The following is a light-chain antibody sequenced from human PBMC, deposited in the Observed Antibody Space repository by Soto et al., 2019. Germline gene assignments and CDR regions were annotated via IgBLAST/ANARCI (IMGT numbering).Light chain of an antibody. CDR2: SAS. J-gene: IGKJ1*01. CDR1: QDIRNE. V-gene: IGKV1-6*01. Sequence: AIQMTQSPSSLSASVGDRVTITCRASQDIRNELGWYQQKPGKAPKLLIYSASTLQSGVPSRFIGSGSGTEFTLTISSLQPEDFASYSCLQDYSYPWTFGQGTKLEIK. CDR3: LQDYSYPWT.